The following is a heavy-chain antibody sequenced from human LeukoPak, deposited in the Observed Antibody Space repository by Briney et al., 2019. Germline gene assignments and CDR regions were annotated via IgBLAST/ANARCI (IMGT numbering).Heavy chain of an antibody. CDR1: GFTFSSYG. J-gene: IGHJ4*02. CDR3: AKESEYVGAVDY. V-gene: IGHV3-30*18. CDR2: ISYDGSNK. Sequence: GRSLRLSCAASGFTFSSYGMHWVRQAPGKGLEWVAVISYDGSNKYYADSVKGRFTISRDNAKNSLYLQMNSLRAEDTALYYCAKESEYVGAVDYWGQGTLVTVSS. D-gene: IGHD1-26*01.